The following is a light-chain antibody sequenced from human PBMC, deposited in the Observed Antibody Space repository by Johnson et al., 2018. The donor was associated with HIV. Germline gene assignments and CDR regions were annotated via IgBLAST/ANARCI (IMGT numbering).Light chain of an antibody. CDR2: DNN. V-gene: IGLV1-51*01. CDR3: GTWDSSLSAYV. Sequence: QSVLTQPPSVSSAPGQKVTISCSGSTSNIGNNYVSWYQQLPGTAPKLLIYDNNKRPSGTPDRFSGSKSGTSATLGITGLQTGDEADYYCGTWDSSLSAYVFGTVTKVTVL. J-gene: IGLJ1*01. CDR1: TSNIGNNY.